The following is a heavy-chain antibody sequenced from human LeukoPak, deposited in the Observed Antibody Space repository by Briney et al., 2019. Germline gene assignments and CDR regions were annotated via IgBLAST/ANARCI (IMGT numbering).Heavy chain of an antibody. CDR3: ARRSCSGGTCYESRGWFDS. Sequence: PSETLSLTCAVYGGSFSGYYWSWIRQPPGKGLEWIGEINHSGSTYYNPSLKSRVTISVDTSKNQFSLKLSSVTAADTAVYYCARRSCSGGTCYESRGWFDSWGQGTLVTVSS. CDR1: GGSFSGYY. V-gene: IGHV4-34*01. D-gene: IGHD2-15*01. J-gene: IGHJ5*01. CDR2: INHSGST.